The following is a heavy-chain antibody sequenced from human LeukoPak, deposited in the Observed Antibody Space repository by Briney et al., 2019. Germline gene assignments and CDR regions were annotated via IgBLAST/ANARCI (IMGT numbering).Heavy chain of an antibody. D-gene: IGHD2-2*02. Sequence: GGPLRLSCAASGFTFSSYSMNWVRQAPGKGLEWVSYISSSSSTIYYADSVKGRFTISRDNSKDTLYLQMSSLRAEDTAVYYCAKDQSPIPDYWGQGTLVTVSS. V-gene: IGHV3-48*01. CDR3: AKDQSPIPDY. CDR2: ISSSSSTI. CDR1: GFTFSSYS. J-gene: IGHJ4*02.